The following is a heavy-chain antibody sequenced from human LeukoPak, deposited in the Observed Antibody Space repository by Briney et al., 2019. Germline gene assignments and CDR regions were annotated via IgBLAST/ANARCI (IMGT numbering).Heavy chain of an antibody. CDR1: GFTFSRYW. V-gene: IGHV3-74*01. CDR3: ARESLTDIVVVGAFDI. Sequence: GGSLRLSCAASGFTFSRYWMHWVRQAPGKGPVWVSRINSDGSSTSYADSVKGRFTISRDNAKNTLYLQMNSLRAEDTAVYYCARESLTDIVVVGAFDIWGQGAMVTVSS. CDR2: INSDGSST. J-gene: IGHJ3*02. D-gene: IGHD2-15*01.